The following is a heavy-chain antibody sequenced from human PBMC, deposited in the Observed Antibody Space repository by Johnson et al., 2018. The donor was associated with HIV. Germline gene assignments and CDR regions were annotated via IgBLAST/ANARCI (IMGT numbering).Heavy chain of an antibody. D-gene: IGHD6-13*01. J-gene: IGHJ3*02. CDR3: AKARAAAGTSDAFDI. Sequence: TISRDNSKNTLYLQMNSLRAEDTAVYYCAKARAAAGTSDAFDIWGQGTMVSVSS. V-gene: IGHV3-30*02.